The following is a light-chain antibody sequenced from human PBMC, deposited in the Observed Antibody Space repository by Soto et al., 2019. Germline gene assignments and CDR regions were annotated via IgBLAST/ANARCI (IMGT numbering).Light chain of an antibody. CDR3: QQSYRTPYT. J-gene: IGKJ2*01. CDR2: ATS. Sequence: DIQGTQSPSSLSASVGGRVTITCRASQSISSHLNWYQQKPGKAPKVLIYATSILQSGVPSRFSGSGSGTDFTLTISSLQHEDFATYFCQQSYRTPYTFGQGTKVDIK. CDR1: QSISSH. V-gene: IGKV1-39*01.